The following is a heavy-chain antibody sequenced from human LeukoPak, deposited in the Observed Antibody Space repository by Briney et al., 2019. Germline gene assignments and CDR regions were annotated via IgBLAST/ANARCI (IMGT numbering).Heavy chain of an antibody. V-gene: IGHV3-30-3*01. CDR2: ISFDGSNK. J-gene: IGHJ4*02. CDR3: ARDILAVAGTGYFDS. CDR1: GFTFSSYA. Sequence: PGGSLRLSRAASGFTFSSYAMHWVRQAPGKGLEWVAVISFDGSNKYYADSVKGRFTISRDNSKNTLYLQMNSLRAEDTAVYYCARDILAVAGTGYFDSWGQGTLVTVSS. D-gene: IGHD6-19*01.